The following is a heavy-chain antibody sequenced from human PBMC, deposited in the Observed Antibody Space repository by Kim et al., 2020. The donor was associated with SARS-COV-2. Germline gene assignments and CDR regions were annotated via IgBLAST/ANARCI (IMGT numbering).Heavy chain of an antibody. CDR1: GFTFSSYW. CDR2: IKQDGSEK. Sequence: GGSLRLSCAASGFTFSSYWMSWVRQAPGKGLEWVANIKQDGSEKYYVDSVKGRFTISRDNAKNSLYLQMNSLRAEDTAVYYCARVGRRDMVRGAPWFDPWGQGTLVTVSS. J-gene: IGHJ5*02. D-gene: IGHD3-10*01. V-gene: IGHV3-7*01. CDR3: ARVGRRDMVRGAPWFDP.